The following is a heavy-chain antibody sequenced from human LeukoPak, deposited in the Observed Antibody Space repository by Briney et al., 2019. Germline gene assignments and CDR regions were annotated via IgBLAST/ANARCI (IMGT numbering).Heavy chain of an antibody. D-gene: IGHD2-21*01. V-gene: IGHV3-7*01. CDR1: GFAFSSYW. J-gene: IGHJ4*02. CDR2: INQDGSGQ. Sequence: PGGSLRLSCAASGFAFSSYWASWVPQAPGKGLEWVANINQDGSGQNYVDSVRGRFTISRDNAKNSVYLQMNSLRAEDTAVYYCARSLWPEDYWGQGILVTVSS. CDR3: ARSLWPEDY.